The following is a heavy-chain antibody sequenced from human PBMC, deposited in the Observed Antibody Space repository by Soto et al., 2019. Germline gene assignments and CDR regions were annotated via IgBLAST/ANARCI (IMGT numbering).Heavy chain of an antibody. V-gene: IGHV4-30-4*01. J-gene: IGHJ4*02. CDR1: GGSISSGDYY. Sequence: NPSETLSLTCTVSGGSISSGDYYWSWIRQPPGKGMEWIGYIYYSGSTYYNPSLKSRVTISVDTSKNQFSLKLSSVTAADTAVYYCARTXCSSTSCPEGYSYGSDYWGPGTLVTVSS. CDR3: ARTXCSSTSCPEGYSYGSDY. CDR2: IYYSGST. D-gene: IGHD2-2*01.